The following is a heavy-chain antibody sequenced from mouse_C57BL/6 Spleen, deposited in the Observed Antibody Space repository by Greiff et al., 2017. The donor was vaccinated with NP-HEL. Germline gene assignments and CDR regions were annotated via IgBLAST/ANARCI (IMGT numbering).Heavy chain of an antibody. J-gene: IGHJ2*01. D-gene: IGHD2-1*01. V-gene: IGHV1-15*01. CDR3: KKIYYGNCYFDY. Sequence: QVQLQPPGAELVRPGASVTLSCKASGYTFTDYEMHWVKQTPVHGLEWIGDIHPATGGTAYNQKFKGKAILTADKSSSTAYMELRRLTSEDSAVYSCKKIYYGNCYFDYWGQGTTLTVSS. CDR1: GYTFTDYE. CDR2: IHPATGGT.